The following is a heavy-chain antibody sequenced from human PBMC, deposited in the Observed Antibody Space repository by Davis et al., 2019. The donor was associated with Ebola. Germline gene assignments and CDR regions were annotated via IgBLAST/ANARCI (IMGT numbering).Heavy chain of an antibody. D-gene: IGHD5-12*01. V-gene: IGHV4-39*01. Sequence: MPSETLSLTCTVSGGSIISLSYYWGWIRQSPGKGLEWIGNIHNSGSTYYNPSLKSRVTISADTSKNQFSLKLTSVTAADTALYYCASGGYSGYDGYFDDWGQGTLVTVSS. J-gene: IGHJ4*02. CDR2: IHNSGST. CDR1: GGSIISLSYY. CDR3: ASGGYSGYDGYFDD.